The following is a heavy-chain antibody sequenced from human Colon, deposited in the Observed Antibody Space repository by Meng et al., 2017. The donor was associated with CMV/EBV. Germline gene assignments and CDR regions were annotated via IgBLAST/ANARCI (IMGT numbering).Heavy chain of an antibody. J-gene: IGHJ4*02. CDR2: ISGSGATT. V-gene: IGHV3-23*01. D-gene: IGHD3/OR15-3a*01. Sequence: GESLKISCAASGFTFSSYAMTWLRQAPGKGLEWVSGISGSGATTYYAESAKGRFTISRDNSNNTLFLQMNALRAEDTAVYYCAKGAEYPNFWTAPEWGQGTLVTVSS. CDR3: AKGAEYPNFWTAPE. CDR1: GFTFSSYA.